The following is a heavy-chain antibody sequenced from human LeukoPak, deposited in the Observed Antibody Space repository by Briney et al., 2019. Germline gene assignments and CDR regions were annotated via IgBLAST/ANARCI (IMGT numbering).Heavy chain of an antibody. CDR2: IYYSGST. V-gene: IGHV4-39*01. CDR1: GGSISSSSYY. Sequence: PSETLSLTCTVSGGSISSSSYYWGWIRQPPGKGLEWIGSIYYSGSTYYNPSLKSRVTISVDTSKNQFSLKLSSVTAADTAVYYCARHSISGSYSTFDYWGQGTLVTVSS. CDR3: ARHSISGSYSTFDY. D-gene: IGHD1-26*01. J-gene: IGHJ4*02.